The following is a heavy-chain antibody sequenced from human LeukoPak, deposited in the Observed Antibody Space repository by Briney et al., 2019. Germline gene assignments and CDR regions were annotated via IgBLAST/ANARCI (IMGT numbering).Heavy chain of an antibody. D-gene: IGHD3-10*01. Sequence: GGSLRLSCAASGFTFSSYSMNWVRQAPGKGLEWVSSISSSSSYIYYADSVKGRFTISRDNAKNMLYLEVISLTADDTAVYYCAKDDAWLRFGEWSQGTLVTVSS. J-gene: IGHJ4*02. V-gene: IGHV3-21*04. CDR3: AKDDAWLRFGE. CDR2: ISSSSSYI. CDR1: GFTFSSYS.